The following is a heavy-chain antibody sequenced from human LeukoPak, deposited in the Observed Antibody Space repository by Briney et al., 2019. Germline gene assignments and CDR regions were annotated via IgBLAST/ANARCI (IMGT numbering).Heavy chain of an antibody. CDR1: GGSISSGGYS. J-gene: IGHJ4*02. V-gene: IGHV4-30-2*01. D-gene: IGHD4-17*01. CDR2: IYHSGST. Sequence: SETLSLTCAVSGGSISSGGYSWSWIRQPPGKGLEWIRDIYHSGSTYYNPSLKRRVTISVDRSRNQFSLKLSTEAAADTAVYYCSRKQPTVTFNFDYGGQGTLVTLPS. CDR3: SRKQPTVTFNFDY.